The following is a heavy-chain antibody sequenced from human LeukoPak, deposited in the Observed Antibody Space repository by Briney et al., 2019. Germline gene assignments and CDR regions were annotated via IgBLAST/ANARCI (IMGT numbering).Heavy chain of an antibody. CDR2: INPNSGDT. J-gene: IGHJ4*02. CDR3: AREVRGVRPSDY. V-gene: IGHV1-2*06. Sequence: ASVTVSFTASGYTFTVYYVHWVRQAPGQGLEWMGRINPNSGDTNYAQKFQGRVTMTRDTSISTAYMELSRLRSDDTAVYYCAREVRGVRPSDYWGQGTLVTVSS. CDR1: GYTFTVYY. D-gene: IGHD3-10*01.